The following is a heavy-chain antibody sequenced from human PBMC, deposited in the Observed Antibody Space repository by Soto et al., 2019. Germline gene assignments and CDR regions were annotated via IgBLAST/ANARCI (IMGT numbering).Heavy chain of an antibody. CDR1: GYAFSNND. V-gene: IGHV1-8*01. CDR3: ARMATSGTLNWFDP. CDR2: MNPNSGNG. Sequence: GASVTVSCKASGYAFSNNDNSWVRQGTGQGLEWMGWMNPNSGNGGYAQKFQGRVTVTRDTSTSTAYMELSSLTSDDTAIYYCARMATSGTLNWFDPRGQGTLVTVSS. J-gene: IGHJ5*02.